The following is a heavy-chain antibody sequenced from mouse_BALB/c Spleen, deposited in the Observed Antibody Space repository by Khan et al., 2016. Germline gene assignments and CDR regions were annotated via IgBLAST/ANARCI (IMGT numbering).Heavy chain of an antibody. CDR3: ARTARIKY. D-gene: IGHD1-2*01. CDR2: ISYSGST. J-gene: IGHJ2*01. CDR1: GYSITSGYG. Sequence: EVQLVESGPGLVKPSQSLSLTCTVTGYSITSGYGWNWIRQFPGNKLEWMGYISYSGSTNYHPSLKSRISITRDTSKNQFFLQLNSVTTKDTATYYCARTARIKYWGQGTTLTVSS. V-gene: IGHV3-2*02.